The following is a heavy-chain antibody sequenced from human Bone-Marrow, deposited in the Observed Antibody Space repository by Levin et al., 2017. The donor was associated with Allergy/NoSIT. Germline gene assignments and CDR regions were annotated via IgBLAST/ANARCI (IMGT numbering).Heavy chain of an antibody. CDR2: ISNDGSNK. J-gene: IGHJ4*02. Sequence: GESLKISCAASRFIFSSDGMHWVRQAPGKGLEWVALISNDGSNKFYADPVKGRFTISRDNTKNTLYLQMNNLRPNDTAVYYCAKERFLLDYWGQGTLVTVSS. V-gene: IGHV3-30*18. CDR1: RFIFSSDG. CDR3: AKERFLLDY. D-gene: IGHD3-16*01.